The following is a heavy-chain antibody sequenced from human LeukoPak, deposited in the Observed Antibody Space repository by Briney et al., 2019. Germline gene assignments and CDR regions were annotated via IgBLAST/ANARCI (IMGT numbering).Heavy chain of an antibody. CDR3: ARQGEQWQFDY. CDR1: GYSFTSYW. V-gene: IGHV5-51*01. CDR2: IYPGDSDT. D-gene: IGHD6-19*01. J-gene: IGHJ4*02. Sequence: GESLKISCKGSGYSFTSYWIGWGRQMPGKGLEWMGIIYPGDSDTRYSPSFHGQVTISADKSISTAYLQWSSVKASDTAMYYCARQGEQWQFDYWGQGTLVTVSS.